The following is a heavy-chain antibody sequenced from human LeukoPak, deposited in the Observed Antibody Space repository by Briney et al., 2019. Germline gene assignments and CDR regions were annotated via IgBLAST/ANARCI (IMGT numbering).Heavy chain of an antibody. CDR2: FYSGGSS. CDR3: ARDRGYGYGFFDY. D-gene: IGHD5-18*01. CDR1: GFTVRSIY. Sequence: GGSLRLSCAASGFTVRSIYMTWVRQAPGKGLEWVSSFYSGGSSYYADSVEGRFIISRDSSTDTLYLQMNSLRVEDTAVYFCARDRGYGYGFFDYWGQGTLVTVSS. J-gene: IGHJ4*02. V-gene: IGHV3-53*01.